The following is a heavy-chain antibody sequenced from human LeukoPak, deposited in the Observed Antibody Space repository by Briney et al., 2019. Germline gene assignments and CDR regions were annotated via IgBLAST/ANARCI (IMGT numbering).Heavy chain of an antibody. D-gene: IGHD3-9*01. Sequence: GASVKVSCKASGYTFTSYGISWVRQAPGQGLEWMGWISAYNGNTHYAQKLQGRVTMTTDTSTSTVYMELRSLRSDDTAVYYCARVLGLTGYLEVGYFDYWGQGTLVTVSS. CDR2: ISAYNGNT. J-gene: IGHJ4*02. CDR3: ARVLGLTGYLEVGYFDY. V-gene: IGHV1-18*01. CDR1: GYTFTSYG.